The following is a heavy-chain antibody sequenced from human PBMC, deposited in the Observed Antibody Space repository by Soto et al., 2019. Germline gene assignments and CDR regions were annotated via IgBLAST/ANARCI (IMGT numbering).Heavy chain of an antibody. Sequence: SETLSLTCSVSGDSISKTTSYWGWIRQPPGRGLEWIGTIYHSGSTYYNPSLMSRVTLSIDKSKNQFSLKLNSVTAADTAVYYCARRVGSCSGTSCNGWFDPWGQGTLVTVSS. CDR3: ARRVGSCSGTSCNGWFDP. CDR1: GDSISKTTSY. CDR2: IYHSGST. D-gene: IGHD2-2*01. J-gene: IGHJ5*02. V-gene: IGHV4-39*01.